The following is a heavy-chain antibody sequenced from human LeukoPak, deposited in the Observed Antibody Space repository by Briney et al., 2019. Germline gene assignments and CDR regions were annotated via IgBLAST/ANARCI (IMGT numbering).Heavy chain of an antibody. CDR1: GFTFSNFW. Sequence: GGSLRLSCAASGFTFSNFWIHWVRQAPGKGLVWVSRIKGDGSVTTYADSVKGRFTISRDNAKNSVYLQMDSLRADDTAVYFCAGAIIGYYHYWVQGTLVTVSS. CDR3: AGAIIGYYHY. CDR2: IKGDGSVT. J-gene: IGHJ4*02. V-gene: IGHV3-74*01. D-gene: IGHD3-22*01.